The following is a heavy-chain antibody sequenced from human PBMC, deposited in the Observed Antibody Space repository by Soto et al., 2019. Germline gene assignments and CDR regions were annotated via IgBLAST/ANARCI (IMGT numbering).Heavy chain of an antibody. V-gene: IGHV5-51*01. CDR3: ARRGDTYYYDSSGYYYADY. D-gene: IGHD3-22*01. CDR2: IYPGDSDT. CDR1: GYSFTSYW. J-gene: IGHJ4*02. Sequence: GESLKISCKGSGYSFTSYWIGWVRQMPGKGLEWMGIIYPGDSDTRYSPSFQGQVTISADKSISTAYLQWSSLKASDTAMYYCARRGDTYYYDSSGYYYADYWGQGTLVTVSS.